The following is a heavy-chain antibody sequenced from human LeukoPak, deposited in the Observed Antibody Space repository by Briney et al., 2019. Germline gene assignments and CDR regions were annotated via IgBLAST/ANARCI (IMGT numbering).Heavy chain of an antibody. CDR1: GFTFSSYG. J-gene: IGHJ4*02. CDR2: ISYDGSDK. V-gene: IGHV3-30*03. CDR3: ARSVYDSGGYYRVLDY. D-gene: IGHD3-22*01. Sequence: GGSLRLSCAASGFTFSSYGMHWVRQAPGKGLEWVAVISYDGSDKSYADSVKGRFTISRDNSNNRVYLQMNSLRAEDTAVYYCARSVYDSGGYYRVLDYWGQGTLVTVSS.